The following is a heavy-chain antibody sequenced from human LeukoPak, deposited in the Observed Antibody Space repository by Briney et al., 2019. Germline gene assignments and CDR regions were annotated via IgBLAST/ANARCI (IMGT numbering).Heavy chain of an antibody. CDR1: GCSISSYY. D-gene: IGHD3-9*01. CDR3: ARDLRYFDWTSEYNWFDP. J-gene: IGHJ5*02. CDR2: IYTSGST. V-gene: IGHV4-4*07. Sequence: SETLSLTCTVSGCSISSYYWSWIRQPAGKGLEWIGRIYTSGSTNYNPSLKSRVTMSVDTSKNRFSLKLSSVTAADTAVYYCARDLRYFDWTSEYNWFDPWGQGTLVTVSS.